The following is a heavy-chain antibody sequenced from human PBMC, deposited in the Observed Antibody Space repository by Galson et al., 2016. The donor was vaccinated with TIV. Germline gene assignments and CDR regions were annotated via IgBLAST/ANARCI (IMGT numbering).Heavy chain of an antibody. V-gene: IGHV6-1*01. J-gene: IGHJ4*02. Sequence: CAISWDSVSSNSSAWNWIRQSPSRGLEWLGRTYYMSNCYNDYALFVKSRITINPDTSNNQVSLQLHSVTPEDTAVDYCARATPSVFGVVMTLDYWGQGTLVTVSS. CDR1: WDSVSSNSSA. CDR3: ARATPSVFGVVMTLDY. CDR2: TYYMSNCYN. D-gene: IGHD3-3*01.